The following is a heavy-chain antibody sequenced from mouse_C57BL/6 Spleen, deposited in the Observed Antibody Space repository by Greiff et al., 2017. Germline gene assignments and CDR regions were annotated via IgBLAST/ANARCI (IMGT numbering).Heavy chain of an antibody. V-gene: IGHV5-4*01. CDR3: ARDEGTTVPFAY. CDR2: ISDGGSYT. Sequence: EVKLVESGGGLVKPGGSLKLSCAASGFTFSSYAMSWVRQTPEKRLEWVATISDGGSYTYYPDNVKGRFTISRDNAKNNLSLQMSHLKSEDTAMYYCARDEGTTVPFAYWGQGTLVTVSA. J-gene: IGHJ3*01. CDR1: GFTFSSYA. D-gene: IGHD1-1*01.